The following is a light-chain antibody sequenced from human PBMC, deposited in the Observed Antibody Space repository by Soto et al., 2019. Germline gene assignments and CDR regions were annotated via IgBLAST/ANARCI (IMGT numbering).Light chain of an antibody. Sequence: EILWTQSPDTRSLSPGERATLSCSASQTVSSNFLACYQQRPGQAPRLLIYGASSRATGIPDRFSGSGSGTDFTLTISRLEPEDLAVYYCQQYGTSPETFGQGTKVDIK. CDR2: GAS. V-gene: IGKV3-20*01. J-gene: IGKJ1*01. CDR3: QQYGTSPET. CDR1: QTVSSNF.